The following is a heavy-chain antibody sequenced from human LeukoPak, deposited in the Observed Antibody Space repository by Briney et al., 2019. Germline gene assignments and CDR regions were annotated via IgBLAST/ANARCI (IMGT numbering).Heavy chain of an antibody. J-gene: IGHJ4*02. CDR3: ARGFSPVAYY. Sequence: SETLSLTCTVSGGSISSHYWSWIRQPPGKGLEWIGYIYYSGSTNYNPSLKSRVTISVDTSKNQFSLKLSSVTAADTAVYYCARGFSPVAYYWGQGTLVTVSS. CDR1: GGSISSHY. D-gene: IGHD3-3*02. CDR2: IYYSGST. V-gene: IGHV4-59*11.